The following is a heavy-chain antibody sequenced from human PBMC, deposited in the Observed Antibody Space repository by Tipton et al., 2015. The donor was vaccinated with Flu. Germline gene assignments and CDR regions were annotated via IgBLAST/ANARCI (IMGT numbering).Heavy chain of an antibody. D-gene: IGHD6-13*01. J-gene: IGHJ5*02. CDR3: ARGSSSWYRARNWLDP. CDR1: GDSLSRSSYY. CDR2: ITTGSAM. V-gene: IGHV3-69-1*02. Sequence: LSLTCTVSGDSLSRSSYYWGWVRQAPGRGLEWISYITTGSAMYYADSVKGRFTISRDNAKNSLYLQMNSLRAEDTAVYYCARGSSSWYRARNWLDPWGQGTRFTVSS.